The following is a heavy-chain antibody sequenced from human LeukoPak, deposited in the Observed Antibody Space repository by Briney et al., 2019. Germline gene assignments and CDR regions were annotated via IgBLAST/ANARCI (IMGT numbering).Heavy chain of an antibody. Sequence: GGSLRLSCAASGSTFSSYEMNWVRQASGKGLEWVGRIRSKANSYATAYAASVKGRFTISRDDSKNTAYLEMNSLKTEDTAVYYCTRGALDYRNAYDFWGRGTMVTVSS. CDR1: GSTFSSYE. D-gene: IGHD4-11*01. V-gene: IGHV3-73*01. CDR2: IRSKANSYAT. CDR3: TRGALDYRNAYDF. J-gene: IGHJ3*01.